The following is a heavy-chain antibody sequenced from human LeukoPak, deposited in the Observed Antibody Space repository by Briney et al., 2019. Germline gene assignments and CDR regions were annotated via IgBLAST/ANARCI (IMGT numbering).Heavy chain of an antibody. CDR1: GGSISSSSYY. D-gene: IGHD6-13*01. V-gene: IGHV4-61*05. CDR3: ARGGSSWYSFDY. J-gene: IGHJ4*02. CDR2: IYYSGST. Sequence: PSETLSLTCTVSGGSISSSSYYWGWIRQPPGKGLEWIGYIYYSGSTNYNPSLKSRVTISVDTSKNQFSLKLSSVTAADTAVYYCARGGSSWYSFDYWGQGTLVTVSS.